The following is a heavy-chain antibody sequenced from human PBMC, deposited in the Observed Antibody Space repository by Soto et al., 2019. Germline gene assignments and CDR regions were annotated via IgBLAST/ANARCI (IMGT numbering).Heavy chain of an antibody. J-gene: IGHJ3*01. D-gene: IGHD1-20*01. CDR1: GFTFSSFV. CDR3: VRRAITATTKWGAFDV. V-gene: IGHV3-23*01. Sequence: EVQLLESGGGLVQPGGSLRLSCAASGFTFSSFVMNWVRQAPGKGLEWVSTISPGADVSHYTDSVKGRFTISGDNSRRTPPLQMHSLRVEDAAVYFCVRRAITATTKWGAFDVWGQGTAVTVSS. CDR2: ISPGADVS.